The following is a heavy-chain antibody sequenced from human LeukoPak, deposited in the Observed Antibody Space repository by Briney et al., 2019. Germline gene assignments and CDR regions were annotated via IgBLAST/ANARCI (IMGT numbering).Heavy chain of an antibody. Sequence: PGGSLLLSCAASGFTFSSYAMNWVRPAPGKGLEWVSISGSGGDTYYADSVKGRFTISRDNSKNTLYLQMNSLRAEDTAVYYCAKARGATYGTYYFDYWGQGTLVTVSS. J-gene: IGHJ4*02. CDR3: AKARGATYGTYYFDY. CDR1: GFTFSSYA. V-gene: IGHV3-23*01. D-gene: IGHD4/OR15-4a*01. CDR2: ISGSGGDT.